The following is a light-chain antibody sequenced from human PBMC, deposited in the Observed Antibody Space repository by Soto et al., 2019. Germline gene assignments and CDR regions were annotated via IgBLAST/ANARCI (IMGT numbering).Light chain of an antibody. CDR3: QQYKNRPYT. Sequence: DIQMTQSPSTLSASVGDRVTITCRASQNINDYLAWYQQKPGKAPKLLIYKASRLQSEVPSKFSGSGSGTEFTLTITSLQPDDLATYYCQQYKNRPYTFGQGTNREIK. CDR2: KAS. J-gene: IGKJ2*01. CDR1: QNINDY. V-gene: IGKV1-5*03.